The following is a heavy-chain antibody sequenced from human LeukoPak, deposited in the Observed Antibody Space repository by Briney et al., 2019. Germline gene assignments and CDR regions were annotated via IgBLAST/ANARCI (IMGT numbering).Heavy chain of an antibody. D-gene: IGHD3-22*01. CDR3: ARGYYDSSGYYYSDTLSFDY. J-gene: IGHJ4*02. CDR1: GGTFSGYG. Sequence: SVKVSCKASGGTFSGYGISWVRQAPGQGLEWMGGIIPIFRTANYAQKFQGRVTITADKSTSTAYMELCSLRSEDTAVYYCARGYYDSSGYYYSDTLSFDYWGQGTLVTVSS. V-gene: IGHV1-69*06. CDR2: IIPIFRTA.